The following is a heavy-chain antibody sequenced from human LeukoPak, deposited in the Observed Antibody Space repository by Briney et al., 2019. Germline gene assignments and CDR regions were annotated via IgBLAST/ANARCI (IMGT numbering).Heavy chain of an antibody. CDR2: IGGRGGTT. J-gene: IGHJ4*02. CDR1: GFTFSSYA. Sequence: GGSLRLSCAASGFTFSSYAMTWVRQAPGKGLEWVSAIGGRGGTTYYADSVKGRFPIYRDNSKNTLSLQMNSLRAEDTAVYYCAKVWFGELAYFDHWGQGTLVTVSS. V-gene: IGHV3-23*01. D-gene: IGHD3-10*01. CDR3: AKVWFGELAYFDH.